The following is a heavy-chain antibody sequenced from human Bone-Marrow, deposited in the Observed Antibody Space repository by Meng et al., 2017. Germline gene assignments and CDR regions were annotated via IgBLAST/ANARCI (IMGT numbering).Heavy chain of an antibody. V-gene: IGHV4-39*07. J-gene: IGHJ4*02. Sequence: SETLSLTCTVSGGSISSSSYYWGWIRQPPGKGREWIGSIYYSGSTYYNPSLKSRVTITVDTSKNQFSLKLSSVTAADTAVYYCARSVGLATIPYWGQGTLVTVSS. CDR2: IYYSGST. D-gene: IGHD5-24*01. CDR3: ARSVGLATIPY. CDR1: GGSISSSSYY.